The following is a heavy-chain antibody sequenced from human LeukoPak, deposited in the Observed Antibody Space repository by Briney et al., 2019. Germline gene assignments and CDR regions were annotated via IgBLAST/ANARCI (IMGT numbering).Heavy chain of an antibody. V-gene: IGHV3-23*01. CDR1: GFSFSTYG. D-gene: IGHD2-8*01. Sequence: GGPLRLSCAASGFSFSTYGMSCVRQAPGKGLEWVSIISDSGFTYYADPVKGRFNISRDNSKKTLYLQMNSLRAEDTAIYYCAKHPAGTNFDYWGQGTLVTVSS. CDR3: AKHPAGTNFDY. J-gene: IGHJ4*02. CDR2: ISDSGFT.